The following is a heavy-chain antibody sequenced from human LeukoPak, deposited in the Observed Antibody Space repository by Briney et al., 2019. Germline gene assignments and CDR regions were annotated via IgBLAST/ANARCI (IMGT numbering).Heavy chain of an antibody. CDR2: IYYSGSS. CDR1: GDSISSSIYS. Sequence: PSETLSLTCAVSGDSISSSIYSWRWIRQPPGKGLEWIGYIYYSGSSYYNPSLKSRFTISVDTSKNQFSLKLSSVTAADTAVYYCARESGTNWFDPWGQGALVTVSS. J-gene: IGHJ5*02. D-gene: IGHD1-14*01. V-gene: IGHV4-30-4*07. CDR3: ARESGTNWFDP.